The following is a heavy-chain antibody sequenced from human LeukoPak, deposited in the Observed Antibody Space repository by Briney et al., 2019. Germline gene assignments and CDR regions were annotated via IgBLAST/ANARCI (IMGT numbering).Heavy chain of an antibody. CDR1: GYTFTGYF. D-gene: IGHD3-3*01. V-gene: IGHV1-2*02. CDR3: ARDLATYYDFWSGTQEVDY. J-gene: IGHJ4*02. Sequence: GASVKVSCTASGYTFTGYFMHWVRQAPGQGLEWMGWINPNSGDTNYAQQFQGRVTMTRDTSINTVYMELSRLRFDDTAVYYCARDLATYYDFWSGTQEVDYWGQGTLVTVSS. CDR2: INPNSGDT.